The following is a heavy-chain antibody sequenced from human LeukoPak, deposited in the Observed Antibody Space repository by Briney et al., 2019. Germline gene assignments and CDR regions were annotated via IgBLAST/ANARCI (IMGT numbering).Heavy chain of an antibody. CDR2: IYYSGST. J-gene: IGHJ4*02. Sequence: SETLSLTCTVSGGSISSYYCSWIRQPPGKGLEWIGYIYYSGSTNYSPSLKSRVTISVDTSKNQFSLKLSSVTAADPAVYYCARADPTVGNFDYWGQGTLVTVSS. D-gene: IGHD4-11*01. CDR3: ARADPTVGNFDY. CDR1: GGSISSYY. V-gene: IGHV4-59*08.